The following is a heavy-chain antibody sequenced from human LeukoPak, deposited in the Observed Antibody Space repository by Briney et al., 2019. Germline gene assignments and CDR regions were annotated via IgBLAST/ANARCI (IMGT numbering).Heavy chain of an antibody. V-gene: IGHV3-7*01. CDR3: ARVSSGSLDM. J-gene: IGHJ3*02. Sequence: GGSLRLSCAASGFTFSNAWMRWVRQAPGKGLEWVATIKQDGGEKSYVDSVRGRFTISRDNAKNSLYLQMNSLRAEDTAVYYCARVSSGSLDMWGLGTMVTVSS. CDR1: GFTFSNAW. D-gene: IGHD3-10*01. CDR2: IKQDGGEK.